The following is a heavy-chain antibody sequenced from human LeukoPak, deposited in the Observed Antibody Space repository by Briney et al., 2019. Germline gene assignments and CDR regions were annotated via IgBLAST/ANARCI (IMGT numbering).Heavy chain of an antibody. CDR3: TEDQKWEQSHFYDY. CDR1: GFTFRDYA. J-gene: IGHJ4*02. CDR2: VSSTGSRT. D-gene: IGHD1-26*01. Sequence: PGGSLRLSCATSGFTFRDYAMNWVRQAPGKGLEWVSFVSSTGSRTYYADSVKGRFTISRDNSKNTLFLQMSSLRADDTAIYWCTEDQKWEQSHFYDYWGQGTLVTVSS. V-gene: IGHV3-23*01.